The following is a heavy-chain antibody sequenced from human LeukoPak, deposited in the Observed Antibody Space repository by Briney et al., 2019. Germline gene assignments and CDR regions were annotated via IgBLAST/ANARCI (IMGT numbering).Heavy chain of an antibody. Sequence: GGSLRLSCAASGFTFSSYSMNWVRQAPGKGLEWVSSIHYSDNSVYYAGSVKGRFTISRDNAKNSLFLQMNSLRVEDTAVYYCARYGSAVTGIHWYFDLWGRGTLVTVSS. J-gene: IGHJ2*01. CDR3: ARYGSAVTGIHWYFDL. CDR2: IHYSDNSV. CDR1: GFTFSSYS. V-gene: IGHV3-21*01. D-gene: IGHD2-21*02.